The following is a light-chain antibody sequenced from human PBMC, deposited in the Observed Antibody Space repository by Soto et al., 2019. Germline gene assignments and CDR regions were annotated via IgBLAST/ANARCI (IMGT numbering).Light chain of an antibody. Sequence: QSALTQPASVSGSPGQSITISCTGTSSDVGDYNYVSWYQQHPGKAPKLMIYDVSYRPSGVSNRFSGSKSGNTASLTISGLQAEDEADYYCSSYTSSITLVFGGGTKLTVL. J-gene: IGLJ2*01. CDR1: SSDVGDYNY. CDR2: DVS. CDR3: SSYTSSITLV. V-gene: IGLV2-14*03.